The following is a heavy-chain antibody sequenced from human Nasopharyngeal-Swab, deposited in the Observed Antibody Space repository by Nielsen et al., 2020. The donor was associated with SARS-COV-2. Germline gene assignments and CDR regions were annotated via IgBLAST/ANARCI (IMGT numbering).Heavy chain of an antibody. J-gene: IGHJ6*02. V-gene: IGHV1-18*01. Sequence: SVKVSCKASGYTFTSHGISWVRQAPGQGLEWMGWISAYNGNTNYAQKLQGRVTMTTDTSTSTAYMELRSLRSDDTAVYYCARGIVVVPAAMGGFHYYYYGMDVWGQGTTVTVSS. CDR2: ISAYNGNT. D-gene: IGHD2-2*01. CDR3: ARGIVVVPAAMGGFHYYYYGMDV. CDR1: GYTFTSHG.